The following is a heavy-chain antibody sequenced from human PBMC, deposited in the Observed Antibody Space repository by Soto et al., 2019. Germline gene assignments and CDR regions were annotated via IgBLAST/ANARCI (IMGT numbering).Heavy chain of an antibody. V-gene: IGHV4-30-4*01. J-gene: IGHJ6*02. CDR3: ARDHYVYDILTGYGYYYGMDV. CDR2: IYYSGST. Sequence: QVQLQESGPGLVKPSQTLSLTCTVSGGSISSGDYYWSWIRQPPGKGLEWIGYIYYSGSTYYNPSLKRRVTISGDTSKNQFSLKLSSVTAADTAVYYCARDHYVYDILTGYGYYYGMDVWGQGTTVTVSS. CDR1: GGSISSGDYY. D-gene: IGHD3-9*01.